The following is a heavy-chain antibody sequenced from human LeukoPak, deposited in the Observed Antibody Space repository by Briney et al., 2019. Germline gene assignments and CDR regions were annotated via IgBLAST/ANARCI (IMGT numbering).Heavy chain of an antibody. Sequence: GGSLRLSCAASGFTFSTYWMSWVRQAPGKGLEWVANIKQDGSEKYYVDSVKGRFTTSRDNAKNSLYLQMNSLRAEDTAVYYCAELGITMIGGVWGKGTTVTISS. D-gene: IGHD3-10*02. CDR3: AELGITMIGGV. CDR1: GFTFSTYW. V-gene: IGHV3-7*01. CDR2: IKQDGSEK. J-gene: IGHJ6*04.